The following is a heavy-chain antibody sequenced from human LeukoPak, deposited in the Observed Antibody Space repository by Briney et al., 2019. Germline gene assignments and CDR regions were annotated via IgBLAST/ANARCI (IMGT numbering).Heavy chain of an antibody. CDR2: IYPGDSDT. V-gene: IGHV5-51*01. Sequence: GESLKISRKGSGYSFTSYWIGWVRPMPGKGLEWMGIIYPGDSDTRYSPSFQGQVTITADKSISTAYLQWSSLKASDTAMYYCARQLDWYFDLWGRGTLVTVSS. CDR1: GYSFTSYW. CDR3: ARQLDWYFDL. J-gene: IGHJ2*01.